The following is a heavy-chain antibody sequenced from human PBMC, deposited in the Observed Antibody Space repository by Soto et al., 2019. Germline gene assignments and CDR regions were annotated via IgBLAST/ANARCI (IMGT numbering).Heavy chain of an antibody. Sequence: SETLSLTCTVSGGSISSSSYYWGWIRQPPGKGLEWIGCIYYSGSTYYNPSLKSRVTISVDTSKNQFSLKLSSVTAADTAVYYCARGRTYYDILPDYWGQGTLVTVSS. J-gene: IGHJ4*02. D-gene: IGHD3-9*01. CDR3: ARGRTYYDILPDY. V-gene: IGHV4-39*07. CDR2: IYYSGST. CDR1: GGSISSSSYY.